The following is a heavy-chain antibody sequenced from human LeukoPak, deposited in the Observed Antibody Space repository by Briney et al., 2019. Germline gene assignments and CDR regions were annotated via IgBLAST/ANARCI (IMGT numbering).Heavy chain of an antibody. V-gene: IGHV4-30-2*02. Sequence: SQTLSLTCIVSGGSISSGAYYWSWIRQPPGKGLEWIGLINHSGSTYYKPSLKSRGTISVAPSKHQFSLKVRPVTAADTAVEYGAGHASGSYLGAFDIWGQGTKATV. CDR3: AGHASGSYLGAFDI. CDR2: INHSGST. CDR1: GGSISSGAYY. J-gene: IGHJ3*02. D-gene: IGHD3-10*01.